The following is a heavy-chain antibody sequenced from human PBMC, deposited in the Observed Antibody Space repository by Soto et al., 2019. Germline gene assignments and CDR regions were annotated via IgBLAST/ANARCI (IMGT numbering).Heavy chain of an antibody. V-gene: IGHV4-31*03. D-gene: IGHD5-18*01. J-gene: IGHJ4*02. CDR2: IYYSGST. Sequence: SETLSLTCTVSGGSISSGGYYWSWIRQHPGKGLEWIGYIYYSGSTYYNPSLKSRVTISVDTSKNQFSLKLSSVTAADTAVYYCASSLYSYGPNFDSWGQGTLVTVSS. CDR1: GGSISSGGYY. CDR3: ASSLYSYGPNFDS.